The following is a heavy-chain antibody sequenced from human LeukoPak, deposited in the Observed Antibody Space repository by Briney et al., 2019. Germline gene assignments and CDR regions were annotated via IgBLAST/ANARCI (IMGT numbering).Heavy chain of an antibody. D-gene: IGHD2-8*02. V-gene: IGHV4-39*07. CDR3: ARALGTGLVDY. Sequence: TSETLSLTCTISGGSVSDYYWSWIRQPPGKGLEWIGSIYYTGSTYYNPSLKSRVTLSLDTSNKRFSLKLNSVTAADTAVYYCARALGTGLVDYWGQGTLVTVSS. J-gene: IGHJ4*02. CDR2: IYYTGST. CDR1: GGSVSDYY.